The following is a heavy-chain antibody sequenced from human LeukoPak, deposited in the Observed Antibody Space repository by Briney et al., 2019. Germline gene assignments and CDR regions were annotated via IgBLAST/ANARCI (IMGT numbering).Heavy chain of an antibody. D-gene: IGHD3-10*01. J-gene: IGHJ4*02. Sequence: ASVKVSCKASGGTFSSYAISWVRQAPGQGLEWMGIINPSGGSTSYAQKFQGRVTMTRDTSTSTVYMELSSLRTERTAVYYCASLGAPVHYWGEGTLATVSS. CDR2: INPSGGST. CDR3: ASLGAPVHY. V-gene: IGHV1-46*01. CDR1: GGTFSSYA.